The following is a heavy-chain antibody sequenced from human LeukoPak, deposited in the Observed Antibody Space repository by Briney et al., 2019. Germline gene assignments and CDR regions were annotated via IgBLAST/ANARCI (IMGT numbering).Heavy chain of an antibody. CDR3: ARDGEVASCYGYYYYYMDV. CDR2: ITPSGGST. CDR1: GYTFTTYY. V-gene: IGHV1-46*01. J-gene: IGHJ6*03. Sequence: ASVKVSCKASGYTFTTYYMHWVRQAPGQGLEGMGIITPSGGSTSYAQKFQGRVTMTRDTSTSTVYMELSSLRSEDTAVYYCARDGEVASCYGYYYYYMDVWGKGTTVTVSS. D-gene: IGHD2-2*01.